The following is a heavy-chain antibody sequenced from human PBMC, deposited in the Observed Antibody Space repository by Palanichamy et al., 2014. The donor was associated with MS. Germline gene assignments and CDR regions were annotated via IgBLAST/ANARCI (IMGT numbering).Heavy chain of an antibody. D-gene: IGHD3-16*01. CDR2: IKSKTDGGTT. Sequence: EVQLVEVWGRLGKGLGGPVRLSCAASGSTFSNAWMSWVRPGSRKGLEWVGRIKSKTDGGTTDYAASVKGRFTISRDDSKNTLYLQMNSLKTEDTAVYYCTTPEPGGYYIWGSYRRGGFDYWGQGTLVTVSS. CDR3: TTPEPGGYYIWGSYRRGGFDY. J-gene: IGHJ4*02. CDR1: GSTFSNAW. V-gene: IGHV3-15*01.